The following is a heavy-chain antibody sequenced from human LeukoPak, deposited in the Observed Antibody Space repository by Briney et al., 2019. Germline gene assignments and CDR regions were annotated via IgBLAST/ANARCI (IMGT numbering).Heavy chain of an antibody. CDR2: INAGNGNT. CDR3: ARYGPDAFDI. Sequence: GASVRVSRKASGYTFTSYAMHWVRQAPGQRLEWMGWINAGNGNTKYSQKSQGRVTITRDTSASTAYMELSSLRSEDTAVYYCARYGPDAFDIWGQGTMVTVSS. CDR1: GYTFTSYA. D-gene: IGHD4-17*01. J-gene: IGHJ3*02. V-gene: IGHV1-3*01.